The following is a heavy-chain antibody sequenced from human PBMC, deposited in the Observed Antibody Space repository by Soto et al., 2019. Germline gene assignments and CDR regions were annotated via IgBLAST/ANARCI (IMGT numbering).Heavy chain of an antibody. Sequence: QLQLQESSPGLVKPSETLSLTCTVSGDSIRSSSYWGWIRQPPGKGLEWIGSIYSTGNTYYNPSLNSQVTISVDTSKNQFSLNVISVTAADTAVYYCRRSSRYSTDVWGQGTTVTVSS. CDR3: RRSSRYSTDV. J-gene: IGHJ6*02. V-gene: IGHV4-39*01. CDR1: GDSIRSSSY. D-gene: IGHD6-13*01. CDR2: IYSTGNT.